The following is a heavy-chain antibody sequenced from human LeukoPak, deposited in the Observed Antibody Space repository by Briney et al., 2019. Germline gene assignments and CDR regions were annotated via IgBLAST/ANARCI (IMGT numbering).Heavy chain of an antibody. V-gene: IGHV3-11*01. J-gene: IGHJ4*02. CDR1: GFTFSGYN. CDR2: IGGTGSTI. D-gene: IGHD4-17*01. Sequence: SGGSLRLSCAASGFTFSGYNMNWVCQAPGKGLEWISCIGGTGSTIYYADSVKGRFTISRDNAKNSLYLKMNSLRVEDTAVYYCAREFVTTGTFDYWGQGTLVTVSS. CDR3: AREFVTTGTFDY.